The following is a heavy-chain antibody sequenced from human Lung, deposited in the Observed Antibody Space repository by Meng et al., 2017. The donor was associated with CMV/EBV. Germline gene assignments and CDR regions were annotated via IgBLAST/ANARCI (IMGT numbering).Heavy chain of an antibody. CDR1: GYTFIAYY. CDR2: INTNSGGT. Sequence: ASXXVSXKTSGYTFIAYYMHWVRQAPGQGLEWMGWINTNSGGTHYAKKFQGRVTMTRDTSITTVYMELSRLRSDDTAVYYCARGDNWESFDWLDPWGQGTLVTVSS. D-gene: IGHD1-26*01. J-gene: IGHJ5*02. V-gene: IGHV1-2*02. CDR3: ARGDNWESFDWLDP.